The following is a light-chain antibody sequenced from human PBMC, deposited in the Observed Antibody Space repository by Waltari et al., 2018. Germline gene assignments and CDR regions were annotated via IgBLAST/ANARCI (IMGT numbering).Light chain of an antibody. V-gene: IGKV1-NL1*01. J-gene: IGKJ2*01. CDR3: QHYYNVPPYS. CDR2: AAS. CDR1: RVIANS. Sequence: DIQMTQSPSSLSASVGDRVTITCRASRVIANSLAWYQQEPGKAPKLLIYAASYLESGVPPRFSVSGSGTVYTLTISSLQPEDFATYYCQHYYNVPPYSFGQGTKLEIK.